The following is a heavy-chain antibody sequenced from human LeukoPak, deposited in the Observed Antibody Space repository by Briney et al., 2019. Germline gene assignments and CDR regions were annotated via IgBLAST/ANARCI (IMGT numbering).Heavy chain of an antibody. D-gene: IGHD3-22*01. V-gene: IGHV3-7*01. Sequence: GGSLRLSCAASGFTFSSYSMNRVRQAPGKGLEWVANIKQDGSEKYYVDSVKGRFTISRDNAKNSLYLQMNSLRAEDTAVYYCARNKAGYYYDSSGYYSAPYFDYWGQGTLVTVSS. J-gene: IGHJ4*02. CDR1: GFTFSSYS. CDR3: ARNKAGYYYDSSGYYSAPYFDY. CDR2: IKQDGSEK.